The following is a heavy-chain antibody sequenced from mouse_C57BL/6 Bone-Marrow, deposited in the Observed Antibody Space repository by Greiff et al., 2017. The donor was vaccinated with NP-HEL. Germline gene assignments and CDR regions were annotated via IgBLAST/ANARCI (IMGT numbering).Heavy chain of an antibody. Sequence: EVKVVEPGGGLVKPGGSLKLSCAASGFTFSSYTMSWVRQTPEKRLEWVATISGGGGNTYYPDSVKGRFTISRDNAKNTLYLQVSRLRSEDTALYYCARQNYCGSSSYYAMDYWGQGTSVTVSS. V-gene: IGHV5-9*01. CDR1: GFTFSSYT. D-gene: IGHD1-1*01. CDR3: ARQNYCGSSSYYAMDY. J-gene: IGHJ4*01. CDR2: ISGGGGNT.